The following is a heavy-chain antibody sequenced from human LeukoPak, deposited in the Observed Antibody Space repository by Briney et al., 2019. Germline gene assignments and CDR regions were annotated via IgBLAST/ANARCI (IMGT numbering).Heavy chain of an antibody. CDR1: GFTFSSHW. J-gene: IGHJ3*02. CDR3: ARDQGGGVFDI. V-gene: IGHV3-74*01. Sequence: GGSLRLSCAASGFTFSSHWMHWVRQAPGKGLVWVSRISTDGIGTTYADSVKGRFTISRDNAKNSLYLEMRSLRAEDTAVYYCARDQGGGVFDIWGQGTMVTVSS. D-gene: IGHD3-16*01. CDR2: ISTDGIGT.